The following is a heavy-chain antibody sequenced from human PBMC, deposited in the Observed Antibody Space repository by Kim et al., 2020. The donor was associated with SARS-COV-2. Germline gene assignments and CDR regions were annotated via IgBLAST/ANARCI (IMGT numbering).Heavy chain of an antibody. CDR2: ISYDGSNK. D-gene: IGHD3-9*01. CDR3: AIPDKFDY. Sequence: GGSLRLSCAASGFTFSSYGMHWVRQAPGKGLEWVAVISYDGSNKYYADSVKGRFTISRDNSKNTLYLQMNSLRAEDTAVYYCAIPDKFDYWGQGTLVTVSS. J-gene: IGHJ4*02. CDR1: GFTFSSYG. V-gene: IGHV3-30*03.